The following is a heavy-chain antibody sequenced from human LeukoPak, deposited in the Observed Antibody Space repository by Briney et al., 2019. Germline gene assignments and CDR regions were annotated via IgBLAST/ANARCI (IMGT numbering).Heavy chain of an antibody. V-gene: IGHV4-59*11. Sequence: SETLSLTCTVSGGSISSHYWSWIRQPPGKGLERIGYIYYSGSTNYNPSLKSRVTISVDTSKNQFSLKLSSVTAADTAVYYCARSSYYDILTGYCPFDYWGQGTLVTVSS. CDR2: IYYSGST. J-gene: IGHJ4*02. CDR3: ARSSYYDILTGYCPFDY. D-gene: IGHD3-9*01. CDR1: GGSISSHY.